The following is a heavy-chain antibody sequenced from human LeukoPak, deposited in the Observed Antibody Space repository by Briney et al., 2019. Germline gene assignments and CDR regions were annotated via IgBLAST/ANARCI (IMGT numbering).Heavy chain of an antibody. V-gene: IGHV3-33*01. CDR3: ARDPYLLYYDFWSGPPAGQNWFDP. J-gene: IGHJ5*02. D-gene: IGHD3-3*01. CDR2: IWYDGSNK. CDR1: GFTFSSYG. Sequence: GGSLRLSCAASGFTFSSYGMHWVRQAPGKGLEWVAVIWYDGSNKYYADSVKGRFTISRDNSKNTLYLQMNSLRAEDTAVYYCARDPYLLYYDFWSGPPAGQNWFDPWGQGTLVTVSS.